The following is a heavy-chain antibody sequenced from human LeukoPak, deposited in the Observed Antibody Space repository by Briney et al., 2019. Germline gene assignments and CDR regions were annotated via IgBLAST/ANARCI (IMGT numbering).Heavy chain of an antibody. J-gene: IGHJ5*02. D-gene: IGHD2-21*02. Sequence: GESLKISCKGSGYSFTSYWIGWVRQMPGKGLEWMGIIYPGDSDTRYSPSFQGQVTISADKSISTAYLQWSSLKASDTAMYYCARGPRVVVTATAYNWFDPWGQGTLVTVSS. CDR2: IYPGDSDT. V-gene: IGHV5-51*01. CDR1: GYSFTSYW. CDR3: ARGPRVVVTATAYNWFDP.